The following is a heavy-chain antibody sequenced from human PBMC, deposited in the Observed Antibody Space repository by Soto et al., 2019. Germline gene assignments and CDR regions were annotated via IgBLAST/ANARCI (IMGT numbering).Heavy chain of an antibody. V-gene: IGHV4-39*01. CDR3: ARQGLWFGELLLGYYYYGKDV. Sequence: SETLSLTCTVSGGSISSSSYYWGWIRQPPGKGLEWIGSIYYSGSTYYNPSLKSRVTISVDTSKNQFSLKLSSVTAADTAVYYCARQGLWFGELLLGYYYYGKDVWGQGTTVTVSS. CDR1: GGSISSSSYY. CDR2: IYYSGST. D-gene: IGHD3-10*01. J-gene: IGHJ6*02.